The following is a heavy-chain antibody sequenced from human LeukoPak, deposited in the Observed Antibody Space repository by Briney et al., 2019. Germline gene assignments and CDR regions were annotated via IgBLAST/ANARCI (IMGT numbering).Heavy chain of an antibody. Sequence: KPGGSLRLSCAASGFTFSDYYMSWIRQAPGKGLEWVSYISSSGSTIYYADSVKGRFTISRDNSKNTLYLQMNSLRAEDTAVYYCAKAREKYYDFWSGTKYFDYWGQGTLVTVSS. CDR2: ISSSGSTI. J-gene: IGHJ4*02. CDR1: GFTFSDYY. D-gene: IGHD3-3*01. V-gene: IGHV3-11*01. CDR3: AKAREKYYDFWSGTKYFDY.